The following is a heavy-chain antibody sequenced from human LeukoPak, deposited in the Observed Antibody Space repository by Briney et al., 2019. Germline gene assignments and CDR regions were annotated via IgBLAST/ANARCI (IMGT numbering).Heavy chain of an antibody. Sequence: ASVKVSCKASGYTFTGYYTHWVRQAPGQGLEWMGWINPNSGGTNYAQSFQGRVTMTRDTSITTAYMELSRLRSDDTAVYYCARDPAQNIAVAADFDYWGQGTLVTVSS. D-gene: IGHD6-19*01. CDR2: INPNSGGT. CDR1: GYTFTGYY. V-gene: IGHV1-2*02. CDR3: ARDPAQNIAVAADFDY. J-gene: IGHJ4*02.